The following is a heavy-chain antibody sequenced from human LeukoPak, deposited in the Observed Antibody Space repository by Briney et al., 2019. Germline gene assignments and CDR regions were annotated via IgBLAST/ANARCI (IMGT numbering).Heavy chain of an antibody. CDR3: ARGSNPSGAFDI. D-gene: IGHD1-26*01. CDR2: MSHDGSNE. V-gene: IGHV3-30*03. J-gene: IGHJ3*02. CDR1: GFTFSSFG. Sequence: GGSLRLSCAASGFTFSSFGMHWVRQSPGRGLEWLAVMSHDGSNEYYADSVKGRFTISRDNSRNMLYVQMNSLRSEDTAVYYCARGSNPSGAFDIWGQGTMVTVSS.